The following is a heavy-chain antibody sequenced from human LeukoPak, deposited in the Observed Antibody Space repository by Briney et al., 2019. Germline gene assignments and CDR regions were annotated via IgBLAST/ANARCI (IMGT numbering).Heavy chain of an antibody. J-gene: IGHJ6*02. D-gene: IGHD5-18*01. CDR1: GFTFSSYA. Sequence: GGSLRLSYAASGFTFSSYAMHWVRQAPGKGLEWVAVISYDGSNKYYADSVKGRFTISRDNSKNTLYLQMNSLRAEDTAVYYCARGQVDTDRLPYYYYGMDVWGQGTTVTVSS. CDR2: ISYDGSNK. V-gene: IGHV3-30-3*01. CDR3: ARGQVDTDRLPYYYYGMDV.